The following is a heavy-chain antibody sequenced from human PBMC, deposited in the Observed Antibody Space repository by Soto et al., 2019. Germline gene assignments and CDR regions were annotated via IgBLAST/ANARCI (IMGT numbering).Heavy chain of an antibody. Sequence: EVQLVESGGDLVQPGRSLRLTCAASGFNFDDYAIHWVRQVPGKGLEGVSGITWKSGSVGYADAVKGRFTISRDNAKHSLYLHMHSPRVEATALYYCAKGGHHSGSGSYFDYWGQGTLVTVAS. CDR3: AKGGHHSGSGSYFDY. J-gene: IGHJ4*02. V-gene: IGHV3-9*01. D-gene: IGHD3-10*01. CDR2: ITWKSGSV. CDR1: GFNFDDYA.